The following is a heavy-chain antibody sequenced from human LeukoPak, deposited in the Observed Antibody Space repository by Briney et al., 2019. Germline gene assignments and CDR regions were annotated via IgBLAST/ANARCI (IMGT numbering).Heavy chain of an antibody. CDR3: ARDLPQEYNWNDPFGY. CDR2: INPNSGGT. J-gene: IGHJ4*02. Sequence: ASVKVSCKASGYTFTGYYMRWVRQAPGQGLEWMGWINPNSGGTNYAQKFQGRVTMTRDTSISTAYMELSRLRSDDTAVYYCARDLPQEYNWNDPFGYWGQGTLVTVSS. V-gene: IGHV1-2*02. CDR1: GYTFTGYY. D-gene: IGHD1-1*01.